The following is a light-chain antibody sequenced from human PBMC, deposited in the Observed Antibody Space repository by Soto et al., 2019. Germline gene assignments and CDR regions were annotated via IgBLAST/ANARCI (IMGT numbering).Light chain of an antibody. CDR2: EAS. V-gene: IGKV1-5*03. J-gene: IGKJ1*01. CDR3: QQSSNYPWT. CDR1: QTISYY. Sequence: DIPMTQSPSTLSASVGDRVSITCRASQTISYYLAWYQQKPGRAPKLLIYEASNLESGVPSRFSGSGFGTEFTLTISGLQPDDFATYYCQQSSNYPWTFGQGTKVEIK.